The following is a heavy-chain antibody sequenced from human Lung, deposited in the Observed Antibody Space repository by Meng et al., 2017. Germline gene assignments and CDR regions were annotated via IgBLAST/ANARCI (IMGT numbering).Heavy chain of an antibody. CDR3: ARGPTTMAHDFDY. J-gene: IGHJ4*02. D-gene: IGHD4-11*01. V-gene: IGHV4-34*01. Sequence: QVQLQQWGAGLLKPSETLALTCVVPGGSFIDYYWSWIRQPPGKGLEWIGEINHSGSTNYNPSLESRATISVDTSQNNLSLKLSSVTAADSAVYYCARGPTTMAHDFDYWGQGTLVTVSS. CDR1: GGSFIDYY. CDR2: INHSGST.